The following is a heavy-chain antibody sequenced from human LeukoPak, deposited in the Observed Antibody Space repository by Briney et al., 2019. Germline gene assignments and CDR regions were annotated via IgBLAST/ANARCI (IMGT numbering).Heavy chain of an antibody. Sequence: GGSLRLSCAASGFTVSSNYMSWVRQAPGKGLEWVSVIYSGGSTYYADSVKGRFTISRDNSKNTLYLQMNSLRAEDTAVYYCARSRPFGGDPFDYWGQGTLVTVSS. CDR2: IYSGGST. J-gene: IGHJ4*02. CDR1: GFTVSSNY. D-gene: IGHD2-21*02. CDR3: ARSRPFGGDPFDY. V-gene: IGHV3-53*01.